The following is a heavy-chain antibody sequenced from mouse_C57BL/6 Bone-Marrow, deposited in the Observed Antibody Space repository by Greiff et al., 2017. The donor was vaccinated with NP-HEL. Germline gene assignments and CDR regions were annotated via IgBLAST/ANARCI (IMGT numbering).Heavy chain of an antibody. J-gene: IGHJ4*01. Sequence: EVQVVESGGDLVKPGGSLKLSCAASGFTFSSYGMSWVRQTPDKRLEWVATISSGGSYTYYPDSVKGRFTISRDNAKNTLYLQMSSLKSEDTAMYYCARQIYYGYDGFYYAMDYWGQGTSVTVSS. D-gene: IGHD2-2*01. CDR1: GFTFSSYG. CDR2: ISSGGSYT. V-gene: IGHV5-6*01. CDR3: ARQIYYGYDGFYYAMDY.